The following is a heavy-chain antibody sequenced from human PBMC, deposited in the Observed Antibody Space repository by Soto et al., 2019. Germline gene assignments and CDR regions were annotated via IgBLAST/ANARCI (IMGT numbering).Heavy chain of an antibody. CDR2: MNPNSGNT. V-gene: IGHV1-8*01. Sequence: ASVKVSCKASGYTFTSYDINWVRQATGQGLEWMGWMNPNSGNTGYAQKFQGRVTMTRDTSTSTVYMELSSLRSEDTAVYYCARGGDWLLPTFFDYWGQGTLVTVSS. D-gene: IGHD3-9*01. CDR1: GYTFTSYD. CDR3: ARGGDWLLPTFFDY. J-gene: IGHJ4*02.